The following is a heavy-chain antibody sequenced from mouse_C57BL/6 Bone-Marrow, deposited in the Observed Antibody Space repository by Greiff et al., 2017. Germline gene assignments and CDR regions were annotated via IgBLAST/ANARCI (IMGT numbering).Heavy chain of an antibody. CDR1: GFNIKDYY. V-gene: IGHV14-1*01. J-gene: IGHJ2*01. D-gene: IGHD2-3*01. Sequence: EVQLQQSGAELVRPGASVKLSCTASGFNIKDYYMHWVKPRPEQGLEWIGRIDPEDGDTEYAPKFQGKATMTADTSSNPAYLQLSSLTSEDTAVYYCTTFYDGYYLDYWGQGTTLTVSS. CDR3: TTFYDGYYLDY. CDR2: IDPEDGDT.